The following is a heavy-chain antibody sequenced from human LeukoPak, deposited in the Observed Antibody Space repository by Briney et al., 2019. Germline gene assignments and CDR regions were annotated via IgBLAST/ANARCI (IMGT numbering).Heavy chain of an antibody. Sequence: KSSQTLSLTCAISGDSVSSNSAAWNWIRQSPSRGLEWLGRTYYRSKWYNDYAVSVKSRITINPDTSKNQFSLQLNSVTPEDTAVYYCARIPNWNALGDYFDYWGQGTLVTVSS. D-gene: IGHD1-1*01. V-gene: IGHV6-1*01. CDR2: TYYRSKWYN. J-gene: IGHJ4*02. CDR3: ARIPNWNALGDYFDY. CDR1: GDSVSSNSAA.